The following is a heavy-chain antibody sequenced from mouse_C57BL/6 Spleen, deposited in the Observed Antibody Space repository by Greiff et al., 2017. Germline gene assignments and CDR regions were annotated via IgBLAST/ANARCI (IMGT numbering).Heavy chain of an antibody. CDR3: TTGGLRGG. CDR1: GFNIKDDY. V-gene: IGHV14-4*01. Sequence: VHVKQSGAELVRPGASVKLSCTASGFNIKDDYMHWVKQRPEQGLEWIGWIDPENGDTEYASKFQGKATITADTSSNTAYLQLSSLTSEDTAVYYCTTGGLRGGWGQGTTLTVSS. D-gene: IGHD2-4*01. J-gene: IGHJ2*01. CDR2: IDPENGDT.